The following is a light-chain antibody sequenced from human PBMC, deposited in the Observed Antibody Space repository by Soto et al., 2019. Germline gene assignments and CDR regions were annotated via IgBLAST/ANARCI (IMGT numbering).Light chain of an antibody. J-gene: IGLJ3*02. V-gene: IGLV2-23*02. CDR1: SSDVGSYNL. CDR2: EVS. CDR3: GSYAGRSTLV. Sequence: QSVLTQPASVSGSPGQSITISCTGTSSDVGSYNLVSWYQQHPGKDPKLMIYEVSKWPSGVSNRFSGSKSGNTASLTISGLQAEDEADYYCGSYAGRSTLVLGGGTKLTVL.